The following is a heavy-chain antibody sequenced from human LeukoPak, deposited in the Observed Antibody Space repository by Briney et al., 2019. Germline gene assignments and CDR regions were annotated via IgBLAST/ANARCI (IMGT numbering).Heavy chain of an antibody. Sequence: SETLSLTCAVYGGSLSAYYWTWIRQPPGKGLEWIGEINHGGSTNYNPSLKSRVTISVDTSKNQFSLKLSSVTAADTAMYYCARRLFVASDFDYWGQGTLVTVSS. J-gene: IGHJ4*02. CDR3: ARRLFVASDFDY. CDR1: GGSLSAYY. V-gene: IGHV4-34*01. D-gene: IGHD2-21*01. CDR2: INHGGST.